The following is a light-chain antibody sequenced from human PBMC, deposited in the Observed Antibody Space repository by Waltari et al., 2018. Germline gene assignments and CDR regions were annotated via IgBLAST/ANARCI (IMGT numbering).Light chain of an antibody. CDR3: QSYDSNNHVV. V-gene: IGLV6-57*04. Sequence: NFMLTQPHSVSESPGKTVTISCTRNSGSIGSNYVQWDQQRPGSAPISVIYGNNQRPSGVPDRFSGSIDSSSNSASLTISGLKSGDEVDYFCQSYDSNNHVVFGGGTHLTVL. CDR1: SGSIGSNY. CDR2: GNN. J-gene: IGLJ7*01.